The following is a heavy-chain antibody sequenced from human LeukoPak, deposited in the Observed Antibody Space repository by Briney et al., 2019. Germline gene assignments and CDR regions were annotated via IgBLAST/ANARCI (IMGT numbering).Heavy chain of an antibody. D-gene: IGHD3-10*01. CDR2: ISTYNGNT. Sequence: ASVKVSCKASGYTFTSHGISWVRQAPGQGLEWMGWISTYNGNTNYAQKLQGRVSMTTDTSTSTVFMELSSLRSEDTAVYYCADGDYMDVWGKGTTVTVSS. CDR3: ADGDYMDV. CDR1: GYTFTSHG. J-gene: IGHJ6*03. V-gene: IGHV1-18*01.